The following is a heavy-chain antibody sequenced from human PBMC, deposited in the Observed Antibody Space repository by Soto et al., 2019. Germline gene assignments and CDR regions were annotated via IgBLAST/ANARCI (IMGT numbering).Heavy chain of an antibody. Sequence: GGSLRLSCAASGFTFSSYAMHWVRQAPGKGLEWVAVISYDGSNKYYADSVKGRFTISRDNSKNTLYLQMNSLRAEDTAVYYCAAGHAYYYGMDVWGQGTTVTVSS. V-gene: IGHV3-30-3*01. J-gene: IGHJ6*02. CDR1: GFTFSSYA. CDR2: ISYDGSNK. CDR3: AAGHAYYYGMDV.